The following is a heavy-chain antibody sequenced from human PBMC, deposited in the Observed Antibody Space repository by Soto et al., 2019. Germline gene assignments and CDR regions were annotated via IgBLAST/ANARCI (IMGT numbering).Heavy chain of an antibody. J-gene: IGHJ4*02. CDR3: ASSHAGAHITAAVH. CDR2: IYHSGST. V-gene: IGHV4-30-2*01. CDR1: GGSISSGGYS. D-gene: IGHD6-13*01. Sequence: QLQLQESGSGLVKPSQTLSLTCAVSGGSISSGGYSWSSIRQPPGKGLEWIGYIYHSGSTYYNPSLKSRVTISVDRSKNQFSLKLSSVTAADTAVYYCASSHAGAHITAAVHWGEGTLVTVSS.